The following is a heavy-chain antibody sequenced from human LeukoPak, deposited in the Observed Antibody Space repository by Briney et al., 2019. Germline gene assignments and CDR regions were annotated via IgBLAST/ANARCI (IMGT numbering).Heavy chain of an antibody. D-gene: IGHD2-2*01. Sequence: TSETLSPTCAVYGGSFSGYYWSWIRQPPGKGLEWIREINHSGSTNYNPSLKSRVTISVDTSKNQFSLKLSSVTAADTAVYYCARDGSSTSCYSGGGSCFFDYWGQGTLVTVSS. J-gene: IGHJ4*02. CDR1: GGSFSGYY. CDR3: ARDGSSTSCYSGGGSCFFDY. V-gene: IGHV4-34*01. CDR2: INHSGST.